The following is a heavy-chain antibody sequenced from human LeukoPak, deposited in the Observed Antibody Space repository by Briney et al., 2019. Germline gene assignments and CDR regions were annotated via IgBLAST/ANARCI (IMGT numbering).Heavy chain of an antibody. Sequence: GGSLRLSCAASGFTFSSYWMSWVRQAPGKGLEWVANIKQDGSEKYYVDSVKGRFTISRDNAKNSLYLQMDSLRAEDTAVYYCARDGHDYIWGSYLNWGQGTLVTVSS. CDR3: ARDGHDYIWGSYLN. D-gene: IGHD3-16*02. V-gene: IGHV3-7*01. CDR2: IKQDGSEK. CDR1: GFTFSSYW. J-gene: IGHJ4*02.